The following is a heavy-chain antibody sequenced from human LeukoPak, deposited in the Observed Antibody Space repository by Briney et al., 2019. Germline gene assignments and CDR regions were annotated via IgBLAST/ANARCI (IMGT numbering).Heavy chain of an antibody. D-gene: IGHD3-22*01. Sequence: SDTLSLTCTVSGGSISSSSYYWGWIRQPPGKGLEWSGSIYYSGNTYYNPSLKTRVTISVDTPKNQFSLKLSSVTAADTALYYCATQSYDGSGYPEVIDPWGQGTLVTVSS. J-gene: IGHJ5*02. CDR1: GGSISSSSYY. CDR2: IYYSGNT. CDR3: ATQSYDGSGYPEVIDP. V-gene: IGHV4-39*01.